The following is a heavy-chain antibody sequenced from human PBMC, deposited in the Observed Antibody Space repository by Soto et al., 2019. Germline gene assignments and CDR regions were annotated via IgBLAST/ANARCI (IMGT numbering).Heavy chain of an antibody. J-gene: IGHJ3*02. D-gene: IGHD3-22*01. CDR1: GGSISSGGYY. Sequence: SETLSLTCTVSGGSISSGGYYWSWIRQHPGKGLEWIGYIYYSGSTYYNPSLKSRVTISVDTSKSQFSLKLSSVTAADTAVYYCARDYDSSRAFDIWGQGTMVTVSS. V-gene: IGHV4-31*03. CDR2: IYYSGST. CDR3: ARDYDSSRAFDI.